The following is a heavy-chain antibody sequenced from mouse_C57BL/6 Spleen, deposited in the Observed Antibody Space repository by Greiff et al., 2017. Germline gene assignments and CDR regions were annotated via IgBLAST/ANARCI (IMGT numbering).Heavy chain of an antibody. CDR2: ISGGGGNT. CDR3: ARASSGYAMDY. D-gene: IGHD3-2*02. V-gene: IGHV5-9*01. Sequence: EVQLQESGGGLVKPGGSLKLSCAASGFTFSSYTMSWVRQTPEKRLEWVATISGGGGNTYYPDSVKGRFTISRDNAKNTLYLQMSSLRSEDTALYYCARASSGYAMDYWGQGTSVTVSS. CDR1: GFTFSSYT. J-gene: IGHJ4*01.